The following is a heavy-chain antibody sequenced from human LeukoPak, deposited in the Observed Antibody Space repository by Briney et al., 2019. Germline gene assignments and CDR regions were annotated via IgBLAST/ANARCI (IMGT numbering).Heavy chain of an antibody. J-gene: IGHJ4*02. CDR1: GGSISSSSYY. Sequence: PSETPSLTCTVSGGSISSSSYYWGWVRQPPGKGLEWIGSIYYSGSTYYTPSLKSRVTISVDTSKNQFSLKLSSVTAADTAVYYCARRRIVVVIFDYWGQGTLVTVSS. CDR2: IYYSGST. D-gene: IGHD3-22*01. V-gene: IGHV4-39*07. CDR3: ARRRIVVVIFDY.